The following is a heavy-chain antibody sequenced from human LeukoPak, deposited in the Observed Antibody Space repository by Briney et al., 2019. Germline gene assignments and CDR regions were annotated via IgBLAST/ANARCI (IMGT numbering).Heavy chain of an antibody. Sequence: GGSLRLSCAASGFTFSSYWMSWVRQAPGKGLEWVANIKQDGSEKYYVDSVKGRFTISRDNAKNSLYLQMNSLRAEDTAVYYCARDHRGYSSSWYSDYWGQGTLVTVSS. CDR2: IKQDGSEK. CDR1: GFTFSSYW. V-gene: IGHV3-7*01. CDR3: ARDHRGYSSSWYSDY. D-gene: IGHD6-13*01. J-gene: IGHJ4*02.